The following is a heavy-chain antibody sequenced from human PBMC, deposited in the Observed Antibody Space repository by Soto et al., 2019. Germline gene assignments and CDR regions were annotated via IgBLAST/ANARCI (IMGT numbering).Heavy chain of an antibody. CDR1: GYSFTSYW. CDR3: ARLAPYDILTGYA. Sequence: PGESLKISCKGSGYSFTSYWTGWVRQMPGKGLEWMGIIYPGDSDTRYSPSFQGQVTISADKSISTAYLQWSSLKASDTAMYYCARLAPYDILTGYAWGQGTLVTVSS. V-gene: IGHV5-51*01. D-gene: IGHD3-9*01. CDR2: IYPGDSDT. J-gene: IGHJ5*02.